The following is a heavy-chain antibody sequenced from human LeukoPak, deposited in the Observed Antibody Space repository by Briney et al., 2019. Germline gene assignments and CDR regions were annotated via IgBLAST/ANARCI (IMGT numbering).Heavy chain of an antibody. Sequence: GGSLRLSCAASGFTFSSYWMHWVRQAPGKGLVWVSRINTDGSSTSYADSVKGRFTISGDNAKNTLYLQMNSLGAEDTAVYYCARDPFVPIVVVPAAQPNWFDPWGQGTLVTVSS. CDR3: ARDPFVPIVVVPAAQPNWFDP. V-gene: IGHV3-74*01. J-gene: IGHJ5*02. CDR1: GFTFSSYW. D-gene: IGHD2-2*01. CDR2: INTDGSST.